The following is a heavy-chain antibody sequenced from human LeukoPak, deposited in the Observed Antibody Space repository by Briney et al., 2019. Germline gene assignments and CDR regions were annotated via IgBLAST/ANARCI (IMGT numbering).Heavy chain of an antibody. CDR2: IKQDGSEK. CDR3: ARDRGIVVVPAAMTHNWFDP. Sequence: GGSLRLSCAASGFTLSSYWMSWVRQAPGKGLEWVANIKQDGSEKYYVDSVKGRFTISRDNAKNSLYLQMNSLRAEDTAVYYCARDRGIVVVPAAMTHNWFDPWGQGTLVTVSS. J-gene: IGHJ5*02. CDR1: GFTLSSYW. D-gene: IGHD2-2*01. V-gene: IGHV3-7*03.